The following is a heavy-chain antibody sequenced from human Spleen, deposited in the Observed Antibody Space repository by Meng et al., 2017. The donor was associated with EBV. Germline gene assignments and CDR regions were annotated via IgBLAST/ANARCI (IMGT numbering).Heavy chain of an antibody. V-gene: IGHV3-11*01. CDR3: ARSDVPWGGSFDY. CDR1: GFSFSDHY. D-gene: IGHD3-3*01. Sequence: QVQLVEPGGGLVKPGGSLRLSCAAFGFSFSDHYMSWIRQAPGKGLEWVSYISSSGSTINYVDSVKGRFTISRDNAKNSLYLQMNSLRVEDTAVYYCARSDVPWGGSFDYWGQGALVTASS. J-gene: IGHJ4*02. CDR2: ISSSGSTI.